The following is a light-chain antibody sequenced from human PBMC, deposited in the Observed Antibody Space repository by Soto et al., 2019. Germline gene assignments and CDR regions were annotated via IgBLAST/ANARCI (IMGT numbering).Light chain of an antibody. Sequence: QSVLTQPPSVSGAPGQRVTISCTGSSSNIGADYDVHWYQQLPGTAPKLLIYGNSNRPSGVPDRFSGSKSGTSASLAITGLQAEDEADYYCQSYDSGLSGSVFGTGTKVTVL. CDR2: GNS. CDR3: QSYDSGLSGSV. J-gene: IGLJ1*01. CDR1: SSNIGADYD. V-gene: IGLV1-40*01.